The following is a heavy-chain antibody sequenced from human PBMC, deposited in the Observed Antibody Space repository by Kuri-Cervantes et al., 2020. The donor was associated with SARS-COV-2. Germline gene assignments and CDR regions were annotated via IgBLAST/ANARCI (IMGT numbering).Heavy chain of an antibody. V-gene: IGHV5-51*01. J-gene: IGHJ4*02. CDR3: ATLPYCTDGTCYRGVDY. D-gene: IGHD2-8*01. CDR1: GYTFSYNW. CDR2: IYPGDSDT. Sequence: KVSCKAFGYTFSYNWIGWVRQMPGKGLEWMGIIYPGDSDTRYSPSFQGQVTISADESISTTYLQWSSLKASDTAIYYCATLPYCTDGTCYRGVDYWGQGTLVTVSS.